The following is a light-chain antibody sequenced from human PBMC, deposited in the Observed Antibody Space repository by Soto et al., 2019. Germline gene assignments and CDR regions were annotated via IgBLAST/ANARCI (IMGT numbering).Light chain of an antibody. Sequence: DIVMTQSPLSLPVTPGEPASISCRSSQSLLYGAGYMYVDWYLQKPGQPPQLLIFLGSNRASGVPYWFSVSVSCTDFTLKFSRGETEDVGVYYCMQTLQPPYTFGQGTKLEIK. CDR3: MQTLQPPYT. J-gene: IGKJ2*01. V-gene: IGKV2-28*01. CDR2: LGS. CDR1: QSLLYGAGYMY.